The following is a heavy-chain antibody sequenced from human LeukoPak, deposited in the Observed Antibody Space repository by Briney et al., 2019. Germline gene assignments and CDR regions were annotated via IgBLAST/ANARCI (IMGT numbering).Heavy chain of an antibody. J-gene: IGHJ4*02. V-gene: IGHV1-2*02. CDR1: GYTFTGYY. Sequence: ASVKVSCKASGYTFTGYYMHWVRQAPGQGLEWMGWINPNSGGTNYAQKFQGRVTMTRDTSISTAYMELSRLRSDDTAVYYCGRGFIAGYYDSSGYYRGHFDYWGQGTLVTVSS. D-gene: IGHD3-22*01. CDR3: GRGFIAGYYDSSGYYRGHFDY. CDR2: INPNSGGT.